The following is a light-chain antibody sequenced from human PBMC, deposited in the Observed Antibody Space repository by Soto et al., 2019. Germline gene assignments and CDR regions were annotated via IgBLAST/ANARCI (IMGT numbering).Light chain of an antibody. Sequence: EIVMAQSPATLSVSPWERATLSCRASQSISSQLAWYQQKPGQAPRLLIHDASNRATGIPARFSGSGSSTDFTLTISSLEPEDFAVYFCQQRSKWPLTFGGGTKV. V-gene: IGKV3-11*01. J-gene: IGKJ4*01. CDR1: QSISSQ. CDR2: DAS. CDR3: QQRSKWPLT.